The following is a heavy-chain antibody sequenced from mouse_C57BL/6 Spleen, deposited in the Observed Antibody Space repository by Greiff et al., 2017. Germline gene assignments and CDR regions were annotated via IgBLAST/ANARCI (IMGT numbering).Heavy chain of an antibody. Sequence: EVQLQQSGAELVRPGASVKLSCTASGFNIKDYYMHWVKQRPEQGLEWIGRIDPEDGDTEYAPKIQGEATMTADTSSNTAYLQHSSLTSEDTAVYYCTTTSDGYYKSFFDYWGQGTTLTVSS. J-gene: IGHJ2*01. D-gene: IGHD2-3*01. CDR3: TTTSDGYYKSFFDY. CDR2: IDPEDGDT. CDR1: GFNIKDYY. V-gene: IGHV14-1*01.